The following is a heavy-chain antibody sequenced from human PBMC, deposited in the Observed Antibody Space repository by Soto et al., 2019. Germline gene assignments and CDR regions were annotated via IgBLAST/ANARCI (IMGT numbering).Heavy chain of an antibody. J-gene: IGHJ6*02. CDR2: IYHSGST. Sequence: SETLSLTCAVSGGSMSSGGYSWSWIRQPPGKGLEWIGYIYHSGSTYYKPSLKSRVTISVDRSRNQFSVKLSSVTAADAAVYYCARGRTRAAYYGMDVWGQGTTVTVSS. CDR1: GGSMSSGGYS. D-gene: IGHD6-25*01. CDR3: ARGRTRAAYYGMDV. V-gene: IGHV4-30-2*01.